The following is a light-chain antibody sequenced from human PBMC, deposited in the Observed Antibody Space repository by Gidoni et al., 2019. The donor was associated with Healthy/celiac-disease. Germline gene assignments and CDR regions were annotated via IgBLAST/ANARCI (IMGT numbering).Light chain of an antibody. CDR1: SLRSYY. J-gene: IGLJ3*02. Sequence: SSELTQDPAVSVALGQTVRITCPGDSLRSYYASWYQQKPGQAPVLVIYGKNNRPSGIPDRFSGSRAGKTAYLTITGAQAEEEADYYCKSRDSSGNHLVFGGGTKLTV. CDR2: GKN. V-gene: IGLV3-19*01. CDR3: KSRDSSGNHLV.